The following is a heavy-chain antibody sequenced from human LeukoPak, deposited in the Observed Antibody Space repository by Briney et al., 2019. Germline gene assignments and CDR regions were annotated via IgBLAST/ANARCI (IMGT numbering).Heavy chain of an antibody. CDR3: ARVSNAGTF. V-gene: IGHV3-21*01. J-gene: IGHJ4*02. Sequence: GGSLRLSCAASGFIFSDYTMIWVRQAPGKGLEWVSSISNSGAYIYYADSVKGRFTISRDNAKNSLHLQMNSLRAEDTAVYYCARVSNAGTFWGQGTLVTVPS. D-gene: IGHD6-13*01. CDR2: ISNSGAYI. CDR1: GFIFSDYT.